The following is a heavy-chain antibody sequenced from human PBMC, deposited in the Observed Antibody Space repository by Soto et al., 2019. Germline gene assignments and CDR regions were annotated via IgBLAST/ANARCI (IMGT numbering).Heavy chain of an antibody. CDR2: ITSSGGNT. CDR1: GFTFSSYA. V-gene: IGHV3-64*01. J-gene: IGHJ6*02. CDR3: ARRIPFGYGMDV. D-gene: IGHD2-21*01. Sequence: EVQLVESGGGLVQPGGSLRLSCAASGFTFSSYAMHWVRQAPGKGLEYVSAITSSGGNTDYGSSVKGRFTISRDNSKNTLYLQMCSLRAEDMAVYYCARRIPFGYGMDVWGQGTTVTVSS.